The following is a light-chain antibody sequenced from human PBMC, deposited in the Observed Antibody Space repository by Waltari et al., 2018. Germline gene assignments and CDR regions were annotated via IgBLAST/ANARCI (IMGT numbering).Light chain of an antibody. CDR3: QKYNSLPAT. J-gene: IGKJ1*01. V-gene: IGKV3D-15*02. CDR1: QSVDKY. Sequence: SCRASQSVDKYLAWYQQKPGQAPRLLIYHTSTSATGIPDRFSGSGFGTDFSLTISRLEPEDFAVYYCQKYNSLPATFGQGTKVEVK. CDR2: HTS.